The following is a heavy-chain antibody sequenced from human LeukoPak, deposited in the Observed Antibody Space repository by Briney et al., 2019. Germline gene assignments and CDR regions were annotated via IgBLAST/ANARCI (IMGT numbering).Heavy chain of an antibody. D-gene: IGHD4-23*01. V-gene: IGHV4-59*08. CDR3: ARRPPVAYWYFDL. Sequence: PSETLSLTCTVSGGSISSYYWNWIRQPPGKGLEWIGDISYSGRTSYNPSLKSRVTISVDTPKNQFSLKLSSVTAADTAVYYCARRPPVAYWYFDLWGRGTLVTVSS. J-gene: IGHJ2*01. CDR1: GGSISSYY. CDR2: ISYSGRT.